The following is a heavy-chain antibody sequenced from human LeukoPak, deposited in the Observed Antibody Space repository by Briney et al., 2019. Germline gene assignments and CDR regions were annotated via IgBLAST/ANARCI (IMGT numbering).Heavy chain of an antibody. V-gene: IGHV4-59*08. J-gene: IGHJ6*02. Sequence: PSQTLSLTCTVSGGSISSYYWSWIRQPPGKGLEWIGYIYYSGSTNYNPSLKSRVTISVDTSKNQFSLKLSSVTAADTAVYYCARLSAAYYGMGVWGQGTTVTVSS. CDR2: IYYSGST. CDR1: GGSISSYY. D-gene: IGHD6-13*01. CDR3: ARLSAAYYGMGV.